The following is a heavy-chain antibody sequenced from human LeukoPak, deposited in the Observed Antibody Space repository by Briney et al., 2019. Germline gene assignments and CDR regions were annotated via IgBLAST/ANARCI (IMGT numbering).Heavy chain of an antibody. D-gene: IGHD6-13*01. Sequence: GGSLRLSCAASGCTFSSYAMSWVRQAPGEGLEWVSAISGSGGSTYYAGSVNGRFTISRDNSKNTLYLQMNSLRAEDTAVYYCAKIEIAAAGGTFDYWGQGTRVTVSS. J-gene: IGHJ4*02. CDR1: GCTFSSYA. CDR3: AKIEIAAAGGTFDY. V-gene: IGHV3-23*01. CDR2: ISGSGGST.